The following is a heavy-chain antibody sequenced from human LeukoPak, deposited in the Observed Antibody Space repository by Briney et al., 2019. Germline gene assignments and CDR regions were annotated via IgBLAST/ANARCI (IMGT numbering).Heavy chain of an antibody. V-gene: IGHV4-39*01. CDR3: GEKRR. Sequence: SETLSLTCTVSGGSISSSSYYWVWIRQPPGKGLEWIGSIYYSGSTYYNPSLKSRVTISVDTSKNQFSLKLSSVTAADTAVYYWGEKRRWGQGTLVTVSS. CDR1: GGSISSSSYY. J-gene: IGHJ4*02. CDR2: IYYSGST.